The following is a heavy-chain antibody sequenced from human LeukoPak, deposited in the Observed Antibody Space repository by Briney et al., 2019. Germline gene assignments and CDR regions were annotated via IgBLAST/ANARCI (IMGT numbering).Heavy chain of an antibody. V-gene: IGHV4-39*01. CDR1: GGSISSSSYY. CDR2: IYYSGST. D-gene: IGHD4-17*01. Sequence: KTSETLSLTCTVPGGSISSSSYYWGWIRQPPGKGLEWIGSIYYSGSTYYNPSHKSRVTISVDTSKNQFSLKLSSVTAADTAVYYCARHSLRGIDYWGQGTLVTVSS. J-gene: IGHJ4*02. CDR3: ARHSLRGIDY.